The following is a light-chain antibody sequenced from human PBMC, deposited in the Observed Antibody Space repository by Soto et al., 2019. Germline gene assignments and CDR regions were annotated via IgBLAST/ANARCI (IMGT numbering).Light chain of an antibody. Sequence: QSALTQPASVSGSPGQSITISCTGTSRDVGAYDYVSWFQQHPDDAPKLMIYDVSNRPSGVSSRFSGSKSGNTASLTISGLQVEDEADYYCSSYTTTSTWVFGGGTKVTVL. CDR2: DVS. J-gene: IGLJ3*02. CDR1: SRDVGAYDY. CDR3: SSYTTTSTWV. V-gene: IGLV2-14*01.